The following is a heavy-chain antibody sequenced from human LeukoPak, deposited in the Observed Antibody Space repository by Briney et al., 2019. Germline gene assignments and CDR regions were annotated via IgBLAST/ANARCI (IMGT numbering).Heavy chain of an antibody. CDR2: ISSSSNYI. J-gene: IGHJ5*02. Sequence: PGGSLRLSCAASGFTFSDYSMNWVRQAPGKGLEWVSSISSSSNYIYYADSVKGRFTISRDNAKNSLYLQMNSLRAEDTAVYYCARGVGIAARSDWFDPWGQGTLDTVSS. CDR3: ARGVGIAARSDWFDP. D-gene: IGHD6-6*01. V-gene: IGHV3-21*01. CDR1: GFTFSDYS.